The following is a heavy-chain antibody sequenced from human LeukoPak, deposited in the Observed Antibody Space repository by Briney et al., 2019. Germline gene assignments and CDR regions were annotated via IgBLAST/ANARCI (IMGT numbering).Heavy chain of an antibody. V-gene: IGHV4-59*08. Sequence: SETLSLTCTVSGGSISSYYWSWIRQPPGKGLEWIGYIYYSGSTNYNPSLKSRVTISVDTSKNQFSLKLSSVTAADTAVYYCARHPRPRFGDIEFDPWGQGTLVTVSS. J-gene: IGHJ5*02. D-gene: IGHD3-10*01. CDR1: GGSISSYY. CDR2: IYYSGST. CDR3: ARHPRPRFGDIEFDP.